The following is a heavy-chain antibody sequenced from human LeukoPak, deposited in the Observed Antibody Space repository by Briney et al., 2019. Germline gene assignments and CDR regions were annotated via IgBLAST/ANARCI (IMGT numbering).Heavy chain of an antibody. V-gene: IGHV3-21*01. D-gene: IGHD2-15*01. CDR2: ISSSSSYI. CDR3: ARDCADGGNCYEDVYYFDY. CDR1: GFTFSSYS. Sequence: PGGSLRLSCSASGFTFSSYSMNWVRQAPGKGLEWVSSISSSSSYIYYADSVKGRFAIYRDNAKNSLYLQINSLRAEDTDVYYCARDCADGGNCYEDVYYFDYWGQGTLVTVSS. J-gene: IGHJ4*02.